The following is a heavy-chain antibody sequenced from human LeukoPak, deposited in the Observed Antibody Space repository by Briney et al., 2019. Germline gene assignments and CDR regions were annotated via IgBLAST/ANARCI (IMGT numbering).Heavy chain of an antibody. CDR2: ISGSGGST. CDR1: GFTFSSYA. CDR3: AKDRFYGSGSYLGYYFDY. D-gene: IGHD3-10*01. V-gene: IGHV3-23*01. J-gene: IGHJ4*02. Sequence: PGGSLRLSCAASGFTFSSYAMSWVRQAPGKGLEWVSAISGSGGSTYYADSVKGRFTISRDNSKNTLYLQMNSLRAEDTAVYYCAKDRFYGSGSYLGYYFDYWGQGTLVTVSS.